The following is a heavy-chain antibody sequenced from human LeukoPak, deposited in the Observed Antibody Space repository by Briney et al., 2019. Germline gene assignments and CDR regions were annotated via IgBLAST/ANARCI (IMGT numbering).Heavy chain of an antibody. J-gene: IGHJ6*02. Sequence: ASVKVSCKASGYTFTGYYMHWVRQAPGQGLEWMGWINPNSGGTNYAQKFQGRVTMTRDTSISTAYMELSRLRSDDTAVYYCARMAVAGTYYYYYGMDVWGRGTTVTVSS. CDR2: INPNSGGT. V-gene: IGHV1-2*02. CDR1: GYTFTGYY. D-gene: IGHD6-19*01. CDR3: ARMAVAGTYYYYYGMDV.